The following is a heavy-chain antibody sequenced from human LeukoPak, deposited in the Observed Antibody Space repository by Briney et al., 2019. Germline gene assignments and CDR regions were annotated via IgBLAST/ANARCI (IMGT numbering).Heavy chain of an antibody. Sequence: TGGSLRLSCAASGFTFSSYAMIWVRQAPGKGLEWVSTISDSGGSTYYAGSVKGRFTISRDNSKNTLYLQMNSLRAEDTAVYYCAKSSRAVAGIHDYWGQGTLVTVSS. CDR3: AKSSRAVAGIHDY. D-gene: IGHD6-19*01. CDR1: GFTFSSYA. V-gene: IGHV3-23*01. J-gene: IGHJ4*02. CDR2: ISDSGGST.